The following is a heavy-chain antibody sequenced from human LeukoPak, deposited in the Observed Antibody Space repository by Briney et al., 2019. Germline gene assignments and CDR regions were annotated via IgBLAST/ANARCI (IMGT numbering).Heavy chain of an antibody. CDR1: GYTFTSYD. Sequence: ASVKVSCKASGYTFTSYDINWVRQATGQRLEWMGWMNPNSGNTGYAQKFQGRVTMTRNTSISTAYMELSSLRSEDTAVYYCARLYYDFWSGYSPSYYYYYMDVWGKGTTVTVSS. J-gene: IGHJ6*03. V-gene: IGHV1-8*01. CDR3: ARLYYDFWSGYSPSYYYYYMDV. D-gene: IGHD3-3*01. CDR2: MNPNSGNT.